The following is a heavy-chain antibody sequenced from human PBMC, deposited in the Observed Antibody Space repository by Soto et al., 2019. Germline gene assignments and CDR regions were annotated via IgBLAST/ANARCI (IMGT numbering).Heavy chain of an antibody. CDR2: ISGSGGTT. V-gene: IGHV3-23*01. D-gene: IGHD1-7*01. CDR3: AKQKPGTTPSWGWFDP. J-gene: IGHJ5*02. Sequence: EVQLLESGGGLVQPGGSLRLSCAASGFTFSTYAMSWVRQAPGKGLEWVSVISGSGGTTNYADSVKGRFTISRDNSKNTLYLQMNSLRAEDTAVYYCAKQKPGTTPSWGWFDPWGQGTLVTVSS. CDR1: GFTFSTYA.